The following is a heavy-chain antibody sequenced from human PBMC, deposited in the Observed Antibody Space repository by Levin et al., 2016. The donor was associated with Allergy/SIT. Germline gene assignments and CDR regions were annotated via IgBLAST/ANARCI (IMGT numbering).Heavy chain of an antibody. CDR3: ARDISSVAAGHDY. Sequence: SETLSLTCTVSGYSISSGHSWGWIRQPPGKGLEWIGNIYHSGTTNYNPSLKSRLTISVDTSKNHFSLKLTSVTAADTAVYYCARDISSVAAGHDYWGQGTLVTVSS. J-gene: IGHJ4*02. V-gene: IGHV4-38-2*02. CDR2: IYHSGTT. D-gene: IGHD6-13*01. CDR1: GYSISSGHS.